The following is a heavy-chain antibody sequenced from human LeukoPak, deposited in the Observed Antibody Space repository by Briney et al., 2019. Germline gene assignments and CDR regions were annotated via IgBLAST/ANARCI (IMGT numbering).Heavy chain of an antibody. CDR3: ARDHATYYYDSSGYYDY. V-gene: IGHV3-48*03. D-gene: IGHD3-22*01. CDR1: GFTFSNYE. J-gene: IGHJ4*02. Sequence: GGSLRLSCAASGFTFSNYEMNWVRPAPGKGLEWVSFISRSGATIYYTDSVKGRFTISRDNAKNSLYLQTNSLRAEDTAVYYCARDHATYYYDSSGYYDYWGQGTLVTVSS. CDR2: ISRSGATI.